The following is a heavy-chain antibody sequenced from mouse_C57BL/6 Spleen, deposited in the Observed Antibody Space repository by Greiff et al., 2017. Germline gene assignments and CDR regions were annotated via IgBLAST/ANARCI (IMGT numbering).Heavy chain of an antibody. V-gene: IGHV1-78*01. Sequence: VQLQQSDAELVKPGASVKISCKVSGYTFTDHTIHWMKQRPEQGLEWIGYIYPRDGSTKYNEKFKGKAKLTADKSSSTAYMQLKGLTSEDAAVYFCAAEGLDYDEGDGYFDVWGTGTTVTVSS. CDR3: AAEGLDYDEGDGYFDV. CDR1: GYTFTDHT. J-gene: IGHJ1*03. CDR2: IYPRDGST. D-gene: IGHD2-4*01.